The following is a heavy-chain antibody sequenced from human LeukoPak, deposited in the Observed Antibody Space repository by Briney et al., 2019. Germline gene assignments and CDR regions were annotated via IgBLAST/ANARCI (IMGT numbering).Heavy chain of an antibody. J-gene: IGHJ4*02. CDR3: AGLEGRYSTGMYYYFDY. CDR1: GASISSVNL. V-gene: IGHV4/OR15-8*02. CDR2: MYLSGTA. Sequence: SETLSLTCAVSGASISSVNLWGWVRQPPGKGLEWIGEMYLSGTATYNPSLKGRVTISIDKSENQFSLKLTSVTAADTAVYFCAGLEGRYSTGMYYYFDYWGQGTLVTVSS. D-gene: IGHD2-8*01.